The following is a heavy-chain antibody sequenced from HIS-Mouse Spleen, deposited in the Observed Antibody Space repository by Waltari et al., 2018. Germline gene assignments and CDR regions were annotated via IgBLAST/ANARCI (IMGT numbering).Heavy chain of an antibody. D-gene: IGHD3-3*01. CDR1: GGSISSGGYY. V-gene: IGHV4-31*03. J-gene: IGHJ5*02. CDR3: ARSPYYDFWSGYSDNWFDP. CDR2: IYYSGRA. Sequence: QVQLQESGPGLVKPSQTLSLTCTVSGGSISSGGYYWSWIRQHPGKGLEWIGYIYYSGRADYSPALKGRVTIAVETSKNQFSLKLSSVTAADTAVYYCARSPYYDFWSGYSDNWFDPWGQGTLVTVSS.